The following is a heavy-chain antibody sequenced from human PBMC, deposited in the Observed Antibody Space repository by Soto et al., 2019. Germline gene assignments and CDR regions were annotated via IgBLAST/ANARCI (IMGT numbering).Heavy chain of an antibody. D-gene: IGHD2-15*01. Sequence: PRLSCAGSGFTLGDSYMSWIRQAPGKGLEWLSYISPGSRYPAYADSVKGRFTISRDNARRSLFLQMTSLTAEDTAMYYCVRGGGGGLFDPWGQGTMVTVSS. J-gene: IGHJ5*02. CDR1: GFTLGDSY. CDR2: ISPGSRYP. CDR3: VRGGGGGLFDP. V-gene: IGHV3-11*06.